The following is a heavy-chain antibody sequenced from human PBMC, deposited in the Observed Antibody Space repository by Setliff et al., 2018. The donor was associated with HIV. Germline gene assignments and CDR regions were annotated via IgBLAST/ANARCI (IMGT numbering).Heavy chain of an antibody. J-gene: IGHJ5*02. V-gene: IGHV3-73*01. Sequence: GGSLRLSCAASGFTFSGSTIHWVRQASGKGLEWVGRIGSKANSYATAYAASVKGRFTTSREDSKNTAYLQMNSLKAEDTAVYYCKADSSGYPWGQGTLVTVSS. D-gene: IGHD3-22*01. CDR2: IGSKANSYAT. CDR1: GFTFSGST. CDR3: KADSSGYP.